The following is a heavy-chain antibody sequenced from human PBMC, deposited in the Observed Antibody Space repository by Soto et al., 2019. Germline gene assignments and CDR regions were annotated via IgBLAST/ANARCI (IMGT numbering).Heavy chain of an antibody. CDR3: ARSIVATNSYYYGMDV. Sequence: GESLNISCKGSGYSFTIYWIGWVRQMPGKGLEWMGIIYPGDSDTRYSPSFQGPVTISADKSISTAYLQWSSLKASDTAMYYCARSIVATNSYYYGMDVWGQGTTVTVSS. CDR2: IYPGDSDT. V-gene: IGHV5-51*01. J-gene: IGHJ6*02. D-gene: IGHD5-12*01. CDR1: GYSFTIYW.